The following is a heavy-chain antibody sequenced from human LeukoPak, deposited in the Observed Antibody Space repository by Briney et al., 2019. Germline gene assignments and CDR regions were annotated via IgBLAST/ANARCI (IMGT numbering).Heavy chain of an antibody. V-gene: IGHV3-74*01. CDR3: AKDSAIFGVVIIPLDY. J-gene: IGHJ4*02. D-gene: IGHD3-3*01. CDR2: INSDGSST. CDR1: GFTFSSYW. Sequence: GGSLRLSCAASGFTFSSYWMHWVRQAPGKGLVWVSRINSDGSSTSYADSVKGRFTISRDNAKNTLYLQMNSLRAEDTAVYYCAKDSAIFGVVIIPLDYWGQGTLVTVSS.